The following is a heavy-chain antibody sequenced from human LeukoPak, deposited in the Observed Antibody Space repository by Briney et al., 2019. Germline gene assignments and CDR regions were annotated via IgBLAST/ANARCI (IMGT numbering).Heavy chain of an antibody. V-gene: IGHV1-2*02. D-gene: IGHD6-19*01. CDR2: INPNSGGT. J-gene: IGHJ3*02. CDR3: ASTLEWLAPRDAFDI. CDR1: GYTFTGYY. Sequence: ASVKVSCKASGYTFTGYYMHWVRQAPGQGVEWMGWINPNSGGTNYAQKFQGRVTMTRDTSISTAYMVLSRLRSDATAVYYCASTLEWLAPRDAFDIWGQGTMVTVSS.